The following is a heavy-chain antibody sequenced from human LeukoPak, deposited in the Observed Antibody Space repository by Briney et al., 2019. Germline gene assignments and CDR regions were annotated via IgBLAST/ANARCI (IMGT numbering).Heavy chain of an antibody. CDR2: IYWSDDK. CDR1: GFSLSTSGVG. CDR3: AHRTLWLVH. V-gene: IGHV2-5*01. D-gene: IGHD6-19*01. Sequence: SGPTLVSPTQTLTLTCTFSGFSLSTSGVGVGWIRQPPGKALEWLALIYWSDDKRYSPSLKSRLTITKDTSKNQVVLTMTNVDPVDTATYYCAHRTLWLVHWGQGTLVTVSS. J-gene: IGHJ4*02.